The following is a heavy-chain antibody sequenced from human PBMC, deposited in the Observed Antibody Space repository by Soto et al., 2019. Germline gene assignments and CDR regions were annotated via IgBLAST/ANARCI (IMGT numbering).Heavy chain of an antibody. J-gene: IGHJ5*02. D-gene: IGHD2-15*01. Sequence: PGGSLRLSCAASGFTFSNYAMSWVRQAPGKGLEWVSAISGSGAGTYYADSAKGRFTISRDNSKTTLHLQMTSLRAEDSAVYYCAKRGRGNPDSWGQGTLVTVYS. CDR3: AKRGRGNPDS. CDR2: ISGSGAGT. V-gene: IGHV3-23*01. CDR1: GFTFSNYA.